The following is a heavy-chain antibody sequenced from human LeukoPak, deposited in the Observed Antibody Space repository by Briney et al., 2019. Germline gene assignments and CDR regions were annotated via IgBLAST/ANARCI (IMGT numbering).Heavy chain of an antibody. V-gene: IGHV1-2*02. CDR2: INPNSGGT. CDR3: ARGFQLPHPLEDWLGP. Sequence: GASVKVSCKASGYTFTGYYIHWVRQAPGQGLEWMGWINPNSGGTNYAQKFQGRVTVTRDTSISTAYMELSSLRSGDTAVYYCARGFQLPHPLEDWLGPWGQGTPVTVSS. CDR1: GYTFTGYY. J-gene: IGHJ5*02. D-gene: IGHD2-2*01.